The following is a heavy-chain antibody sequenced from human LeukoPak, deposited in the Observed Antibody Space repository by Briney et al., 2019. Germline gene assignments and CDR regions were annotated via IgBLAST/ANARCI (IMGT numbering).Heavy chain of an antibody. CDR3: ARDRGAATKWNYYYYYMDV. J-gene: IGHJ6*03. D-gene: IGHD2-15*01. CDR2: IYSGGST. CDR1: GFTVSSNY. Sequence: GGSLRLSCAASGFTVSSNYMSWVRQAPGKGLEWVSVIYSGGSTCYADSVKGRFTISRDNSKNTLYLQMNSLRAEDTAVYYCARDRGAATKWNYYYYYMDVWGKGTTVTVSS. V-gene: IGHV3-53*01.